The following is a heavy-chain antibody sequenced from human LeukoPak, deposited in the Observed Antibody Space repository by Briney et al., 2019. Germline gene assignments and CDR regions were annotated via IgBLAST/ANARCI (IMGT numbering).Heavy chain of an antibody. Sequence: GGSLRLSCAASGFTFSSYAMHWVRQAPGKGLEWVTVISYDGSNKYYADSVKGRFTISRDNSKNTLYLQMNSLRAEDTAVYYCARDQVRYSSGWYAYWGQGTLVTVSS. CDR1: GFTFSSYA. J-gene: IGHJ4*02. CDR3: ARDQVRYSSGWYAY. CDR2: ISYDGSNK. V-gene: IGHV3-30-3*01. D-gene: IGHD6-19*01.